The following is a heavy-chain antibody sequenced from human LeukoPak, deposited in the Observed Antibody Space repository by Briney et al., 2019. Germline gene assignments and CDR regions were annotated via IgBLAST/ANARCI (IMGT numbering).Heavy chain of an antibody. CDR3: ARGGPDHAFDI. CDR1: GFTFSSYA. Sequence: PGGSLRLSCAGSGFTFSSYAMSWVRQAPGQGLEWASVISDSGDYTSYADSVRGRFTISRDNAKNTVYLQMNSLRDEDTAVYYCARGGPDHAFDIWGQGTMVTVSS. J-gene: IGHJ3*02. CDR2: ISDSGDYT. D-gene: IGHD1-14*01. V-gene: IGHV3-23*01.